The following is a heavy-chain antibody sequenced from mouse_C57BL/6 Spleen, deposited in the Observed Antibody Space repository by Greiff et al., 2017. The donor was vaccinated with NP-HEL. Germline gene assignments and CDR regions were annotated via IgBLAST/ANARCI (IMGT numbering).Heavy chain of an antibody. D-gene: IGHD2-5*01. CDR2: INPNNGGT. V-gene: IGHV1-26*01. Sequence: VQLQQSGPELVKPGASVKISCKASGYTFTDYYMNWVKQSHGKSLEWIGDINPNNGGTSYNQKFKGKATLTVDKSSSTAYMELRSLTSEDSAVYYCARSSYSSPAMDYRGQGTSVTVSS. CDR3: ARSSYSSPAMDY. CDR1: GYTFTDYY. J-gene: IGHJ4*01.